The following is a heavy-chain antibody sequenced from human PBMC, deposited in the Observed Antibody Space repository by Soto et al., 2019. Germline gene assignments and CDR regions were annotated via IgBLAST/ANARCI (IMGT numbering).Heavy chain of an antibody. J-gene: IGHJ4*02. Sequence: QVQLVQSGAEVKKPGSSVKVSCKASGGTFSSYTISWVRQAPGQGLEWMGRIIPILGIANYAQKFQGRVTITADKSTSTAYMELSSLRSEDTAVYYCARDSEAVAGEKGYWGQGTLVTVSS. D-gene: IGHD6-19*01. CDR3: ARDSEAVAGEKGY. V-gene: IGHV1-69*08. CDR1: GGTFSSYT. CDR2: IIPILGIA.